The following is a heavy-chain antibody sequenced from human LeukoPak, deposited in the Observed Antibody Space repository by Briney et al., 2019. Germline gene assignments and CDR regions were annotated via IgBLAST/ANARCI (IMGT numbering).Heavy chain of an antibody. CDR3: AKSYCSSTSCSGEYYYYYMDV. CDR1: GFTFSSYG. J-gene: IGHJ6*03. CDR2: IWYDGSNK. D-gene: IGHD2-2*01. Sequence: GRSLRLSCAASGFTFSSYGMHWVRQAPGKGLEWVAVIWYDGSNKYYADSVKGRFTISRDNSKNTLYLQMNSLRAEDTAVYYCAKSYCSSTSCSGEYYYYYMDVWGKGTTVTVSS. V-gene: IGHV3-33*06.